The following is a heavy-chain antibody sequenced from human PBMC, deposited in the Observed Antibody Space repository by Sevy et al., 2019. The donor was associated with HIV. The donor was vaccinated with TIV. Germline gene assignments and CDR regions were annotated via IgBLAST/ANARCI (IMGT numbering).Heavy chain of an antibody. V-gene: IGHV3-48*03. CDR2: ISNSGTTI. D-gene: IGHD4-17*01. J-gene: IGHJ4*02. CDR3: ARDLPPSATTVAHFDC. Sequence: GGSLRLSCAASGFSFSSYEMNWVRQAPGKGLEWVSYISNSGTTISYSDSVRGRFTISRNNARNLVYLQMNSLRAEDTAVYYCARDLPPSATTVAHFDCWGQGTLVTVSS. CDR1: GFSFSSYE.